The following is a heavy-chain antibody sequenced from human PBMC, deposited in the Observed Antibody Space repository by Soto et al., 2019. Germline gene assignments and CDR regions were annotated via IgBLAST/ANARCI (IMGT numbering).Heavy chain of an antibody. CDR2: ISAYNGNT. CDR1: GYTFTSYG. V-gene: IGHV1-18*01. CDR3: AKDPILTNSPASPVNWYFDL. J-gene: IGHJ2*01. Sequence: QVQLVQSGAEVKKPGASVKVSCKASGYTFTSYGISWVRQAPGQGLEWMGWISAYNGNTNYAQKFQGRVTMTTDTSTNTAYVELRSLISDDTAVYYCAKDPILTNSPASPVNWYFDLWGRGTLVAVSS. D-gene: IGHD3-3*01.